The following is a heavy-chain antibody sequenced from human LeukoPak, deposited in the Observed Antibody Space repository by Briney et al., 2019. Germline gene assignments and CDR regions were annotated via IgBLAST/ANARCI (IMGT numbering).Heavy chain of an antibody. CDR1: GYTFPSYD. D-gene: IGHD3-16*01. J-gene: IGHJ6*02. Sequence: GASVKVSCKASGYTFPSYDINWVRQATGQGLEWMGWMNPNSGNTGYAQQFQGRVTMTRNTSINTAYMELSSLRSEETAVYYCARALGGSSGGYYGMDVWGQGTTVTVSS. V-gene: IGHV1-8*01. CDR3: ARALGGSSGGYYGMDV. CDR2: MNPNSGNT.